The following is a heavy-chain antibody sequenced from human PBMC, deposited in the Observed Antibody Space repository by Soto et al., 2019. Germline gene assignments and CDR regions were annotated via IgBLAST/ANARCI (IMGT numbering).Heavy chain of an antibody. CDR1: GFTFSSGYT. CDR3: ARDHLWAFDY. D-gene: IGHD3-3*02. Sequence: GGSLRLSCAASGFTFSSGYTMNWVRQAPGKGLEWVSSISSSSSYIYYADSVKGRFTISIDIAKNSLYLQMNSLRDEDTAVYFCARDHLWAFDYWGQGVLVTVSS. J-gene: IGHJ4*02. V-gene: IGHV3-21*01. CDR2: ISSSSSYI.